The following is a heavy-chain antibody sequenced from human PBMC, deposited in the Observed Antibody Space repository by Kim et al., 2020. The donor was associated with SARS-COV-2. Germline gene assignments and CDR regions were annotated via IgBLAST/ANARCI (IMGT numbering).Heavy chain of an antibody. CDR1: GGSFSGYY. CDR3: ARGTDYYGSGSYYKYYYYYGMDV. J-gene: IGHJ6*02. D-gene: IGHD3-10*01. CDR2: INHSGST. V-gene: IGHV4-34*01. Sequence: SETLSLTCAVYGGSFSGYYWSWIRQPPGKGLEWIGEINHSGSTNYNPSLKSRVTIAVDTSKNQFSLKLSSVTAADTAVYYCARGTDYYGSGSYYKYYYYYGMDVWGQGTTVTVSS.